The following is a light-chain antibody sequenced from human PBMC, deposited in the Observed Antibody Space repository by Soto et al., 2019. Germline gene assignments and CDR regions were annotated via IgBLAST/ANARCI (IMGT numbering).Light chain of an antibody. CDR3: QQRSNWPLT. J-gene: IGKJ4*01. V-gene: IGKV3-11*01. Sequence: VLTQSPATLSLSPGDRATLSCRASQSVSSYLAWYQQKPGQAPRLLIYDASNRATGIPARFSGSGSGTDFTLTISSLEPEDFAVYYCQQRSNWPLTFGGGTKVDIK. CDR2: DAS. CDR1: QSVSSY.